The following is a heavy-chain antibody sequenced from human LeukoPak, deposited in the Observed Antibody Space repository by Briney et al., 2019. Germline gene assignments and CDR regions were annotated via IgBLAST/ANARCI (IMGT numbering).Heavy chain of an antibody. J-gene: IGHJ3*02. V-gene: IGHV3-66*01. Sequence: GGSLRLSCEASGFTVSSSYMSWVHRAPGEGLEWVSVIYSGGSTDYKDSVKDRFIISRDNSKNTLYLQMNSLRAEDTAVYYCAKEMATMNAFDIWGQGTMVTVSS. D-gene: IGHD5-24*01. CDR1: GFTVSSSY. CDR3: AKEMATMNAFDI. CDR2: IYSGGST.